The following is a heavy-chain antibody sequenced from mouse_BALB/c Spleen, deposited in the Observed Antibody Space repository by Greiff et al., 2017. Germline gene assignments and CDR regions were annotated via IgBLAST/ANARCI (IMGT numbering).Heavy chain of an antibody. Sequence: EVKLQESGPGLVKPSQSLSLTCSVTGYSITSGYYWNWIRQFPGNKLEWMGYISYDGSNNYNPSLKNRISITRDTSKNQFFLKLNSVTTEDTATYYCARDGGYVYYYAMDYWGQGTSVTVSS. J-gene: IGHJ4*01. CDR1: GYSITSGYY. CDR2: ISYDGSN. V-gene: IGHV3-6*02. CDR3: ARDGGYVYYYAMDY. D-gene: IGHD1-2*01.